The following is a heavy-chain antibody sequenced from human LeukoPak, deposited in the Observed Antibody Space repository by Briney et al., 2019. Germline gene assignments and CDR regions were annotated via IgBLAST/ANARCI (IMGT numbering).Heavy chain of an antibody. CDR2: ISPRGDIT. J-gene: IGHJ1*01. D-gene: IGHD3-16*01. CDR3: AKDDDWGRFNH. Sequence: GGSLRLSCAASGFSLNTYSMNWVRQAPGKGLGWVSGISPRGDITYYKDSVRGRFTIPRDNFKNTVSLQLNSLRAEDTAMYYCAKDDDWGRFNHWGQGTLVTVSS. V-gene: IGHV3-23*01. CDR1: GFSLNTYS.